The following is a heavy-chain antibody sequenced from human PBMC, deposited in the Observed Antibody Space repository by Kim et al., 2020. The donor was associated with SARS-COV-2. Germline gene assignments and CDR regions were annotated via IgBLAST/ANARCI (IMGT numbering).Heavy chain of an antibody. Sequence: GGSLRLSCAASGFTVSSSHMSWVRQAQGKGLEWVSVIFGSGNTFCADSVKGRFTISRDTSKNTLYLQMNSLRVEDTAVYFCARDKSTIGYFDLWGRGTLVTVSS. CDR3: ARDKSTIGYFDL. V-gene: IGHV3-66*01. J-gene: IGHJ2*01. CDR1: GFTVSSSH. CDR2: IFGSGNT.